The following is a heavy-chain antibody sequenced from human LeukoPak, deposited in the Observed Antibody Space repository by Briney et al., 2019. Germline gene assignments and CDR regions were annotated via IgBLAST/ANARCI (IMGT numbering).Heavy chain of an antibody. J-gene: IGHJ6*02. CDR2: MYYSGST. D-gene: IGHD6-19*01. V-gene: IGHV4-39*01. CDR1: GGSISSSSYY. Sequence: SETLSLTCTVSGGSISSSSYYWGWIRQPPGKGLEWIGSMYYSGSTYYNPSLKSRVTISVDTSKNQFSLKLSSVTAADTAVYYCASESVAGDYYGMDVWGQGTTVTVSS. CDR3: ASESVAGDYYGMDV.